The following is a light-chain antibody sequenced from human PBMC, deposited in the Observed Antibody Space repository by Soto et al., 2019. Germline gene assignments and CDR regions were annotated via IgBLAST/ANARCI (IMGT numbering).Light chain of an antibody. CDR2: DVS. J-gene: IGLJ1*01. V-gene: IGLV2-14*03. CDR3: GSYTSINTYV. Sequence: QPASVSGSLGQSITISCTGTSSDVGGYTYVSWYQQHPGKPPKLMIFDVSNRPSGVSTRFSASKSGNTASLTISGLQADDEADYFCGSYTSINTYVFGTGTKVTVL. CDR1: SSDVGGYTY.